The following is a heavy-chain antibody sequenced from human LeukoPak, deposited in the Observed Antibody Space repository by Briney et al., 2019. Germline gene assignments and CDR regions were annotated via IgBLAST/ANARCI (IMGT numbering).Heavy chain of an antibody. D-gene: IGHD3-3*01. V-gene: IGHV4-59*01. J-gene: IGHJ5*02. CDR1: GGSISSYY. CDR2: IYYSGST. CDR3: AREGNDFWSGYYSLNWFDP. Sequence: SETLSLTCTVSGGSISSYYWSWIRQPPGKGLEWIGYIYYSGSTNYNPSLKSRVTISVDTSKNQFSLTLSSVTAADTAVYYCAREGNDFWSGYYSLNWFDPWGQGTLVTVSS.